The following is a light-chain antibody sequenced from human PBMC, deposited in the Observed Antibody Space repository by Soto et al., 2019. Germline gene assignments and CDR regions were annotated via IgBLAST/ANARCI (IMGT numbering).Light chain of an antibody. CDR2: EVS. V-gene: IGKV2D-29*01. J-gene: IGKJ1*01. CDR1: QNLLHSDGKTY. CDR3: LQTKQLPLT. Sequence: EIVLTQTPLSLSVTPGQSASISCKSSQNLLHSDGKTYLYWYLQRPGQPPQLLMYEVSNRFSGVPERFSGSGSGTDFTLEISRVEAEDVGLYSCLQTKQLPLTFGHGTKVDIK.